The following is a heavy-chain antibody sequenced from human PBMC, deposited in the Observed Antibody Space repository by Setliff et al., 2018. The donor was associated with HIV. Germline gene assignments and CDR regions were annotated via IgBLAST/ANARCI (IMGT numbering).Heavy chain of an antibody. CDR3: ARRSRYSGSFLTTYYFDS. Sequence: PGESLKISCKGSGYSFTDYWIGWVRQMPGKGLEWMGIIYPADSETRYNPSFQGQVTISADKSISTAYLQWTSVKASDTAMYYCARRSRYSGSFLTTYYFDSWGQGALVT. CDR1: GYSFTDYW. CDR2: IYPADSET. J-gene: IGHJ4*02. D-gene: IGHD1-26*01. V-gene: IGHV5-51*01.